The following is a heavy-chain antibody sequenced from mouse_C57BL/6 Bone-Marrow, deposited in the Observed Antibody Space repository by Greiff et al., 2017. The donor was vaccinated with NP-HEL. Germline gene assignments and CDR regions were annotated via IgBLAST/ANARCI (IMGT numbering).Heavy chain of an antibody. CDR1: GYTFTSYW. V-gene: IGHV1-7*01. D-gene: IGHD1-1*01. CDR2: INPSSGYT. CDR3: ARSKRDYYGSSYWFAY. J-gene: IGHJ3*01. Sequence: QVQLVESGAELAKPGASVKLSCKASGYTFTSYWMHWVKQRPGQGLEWIGYINPSSGYTKYNQKFKDKATLTADKSSSTAYMQLSSLTYEDSAVYYCARSKRDYYGSSYWFAYWGQGTLVTVSA.